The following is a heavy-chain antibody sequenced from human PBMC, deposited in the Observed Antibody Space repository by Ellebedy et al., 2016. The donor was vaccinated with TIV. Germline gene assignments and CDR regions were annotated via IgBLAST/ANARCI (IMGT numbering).Heavy chain of an antibody. CDR2: INSDGSST. Sequence: GESLKISCAASGFTFSSYWMHWVRQAPGKGLVWVSRINSDGSSTSYADSVKGRFTISRANAKNTLYLQMNSLRAEDTSVYYCASRGVAVQGADYWGQGTLVTVSS. CDR1: GFTFSSYW. CDR3: ASRGVAVQGADY. J-gene: IGHJ4*02. D-gene: IGHD3-10*01. V-gene: IGHV3-74*01.